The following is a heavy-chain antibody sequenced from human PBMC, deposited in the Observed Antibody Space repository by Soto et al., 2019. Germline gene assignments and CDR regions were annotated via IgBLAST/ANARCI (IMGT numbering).Heavy chain of an antibody. J-gene: IGHJ4*02. Sequence: ASVKVSCKASGGSINTYTISWVRQAPGQGLEWMGGIIPIFGSPNYAQRFQGRVTITADKSASTVYMELSSLRSEDTAIYYCAREGLEGTPVPFEYWGQGTLVTVSS. CDR2: IIPIFGSP. CDR3: AREGLEGTPVPFEY. V-gene: IGHV1-69*06. CDR1: GGSINTYT. D-gene: IGHD4-17*01.